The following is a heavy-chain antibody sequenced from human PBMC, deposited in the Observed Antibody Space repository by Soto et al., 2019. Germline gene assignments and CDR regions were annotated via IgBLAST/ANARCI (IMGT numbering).Heavy chain of an antibody. Sequence: GASVKVSCKASGYTFTSYGISWVRQAPGQGLEWMGWISAYNGNTNYAQKLQGRVTMTTDTSTSTAYMELRSLRSDDTAVYYCAGQLGTPLDSSGWYWVGFDPWGQGTLVTAS. D-gene: IGHD6-19*01. CDR1: GYTFTSYG. CDR2: ISAYNGNT. CDR3: AGQLGTPLDSSGWYWVGFDP. V-gene: IGHV1-18*01. J-gene: IGHJ5*02.